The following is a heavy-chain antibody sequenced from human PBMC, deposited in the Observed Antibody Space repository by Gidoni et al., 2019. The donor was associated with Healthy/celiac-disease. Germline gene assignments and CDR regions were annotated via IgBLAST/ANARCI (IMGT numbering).Heavy chain of an antibody. CDR3: ARGGSYYDYYGMDV. CDR1: GGTCSSYA. Sequence: QVQLVQSGAEVKKPGSSVKVYCKASGGTCSSYAISWVRQAPGQGLEWMGGIIPIFGTANYAQKFQGRVTITADESTSTAYMELSSLRSEDTAVYYCARGGSYYDYYGMDVWGQGTTVTVSS. CDR2: IIPIFGTA. V-gene: IGHV1-69*01. D-gene: IGHD1-26*01. J-gene: IGHJ6*02.